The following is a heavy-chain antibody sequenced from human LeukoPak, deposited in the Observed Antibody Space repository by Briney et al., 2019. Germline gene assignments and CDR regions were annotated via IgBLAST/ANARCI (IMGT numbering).Heavy chain of an antibody. CDR2: ISGRSSTI. D-gene: IGHD1-26*01. Sequence: GGSLRLSCTTSGFTFGEYAMTWVRQAPGKGLEWISYISGRSSTIYYADSVRGRFTISRDNAKNSMYLQMNSLRAEDTAVYYCARDRLTSGSYFFDYWGQGTLVTVSS. CDR1: GFTFGEYA. CDR3: ARDRLTSGSYFFDY. J-gene: IGHJ4*02. V-gene: IGHV3-48*01.